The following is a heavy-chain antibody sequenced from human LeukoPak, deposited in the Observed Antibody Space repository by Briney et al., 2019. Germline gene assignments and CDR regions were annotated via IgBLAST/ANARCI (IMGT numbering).Heavy chain of an antibody. J-gene: IGHJ5*02. Sequence: GESLRLSCAASGFTFSSYAMHWVRQAPGKGLEWVAVISYDGSNKYYADSVKGRFTISRDNSKNTLYLQMNSLRAEDTAVYYCARDSQLGYCSGGSCSDWFDPWGQGTLVTVSS. CDR2: ISYDGSNK. CDR3: ARDSQLGYCSGGSCSDWFDP. V-gene: IGHV3-30-3*01. D-gene: IGHD2-15*01. CDR1: GFTFSSYA.